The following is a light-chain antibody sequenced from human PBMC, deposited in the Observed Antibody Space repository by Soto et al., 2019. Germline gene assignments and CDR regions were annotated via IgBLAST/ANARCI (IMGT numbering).Light chain of an antibody. Sequence: DIVMTQSPDSLALSLGERATINCKSSQSVLSSSDNKNLLAWFQHKPGQPPRLLIYWAATQESVVPDRFSGSGSGTDFTLTISSLQAEDVAFSCCQYYYSPPVTFGQGTKVEIK. CDR1: QSVLSSSDNKNL. CDR3: QYYYSPPVT. CDR2: WAA. V-gene: IGKV4-1*01. J-gene: IGKJ1*01.